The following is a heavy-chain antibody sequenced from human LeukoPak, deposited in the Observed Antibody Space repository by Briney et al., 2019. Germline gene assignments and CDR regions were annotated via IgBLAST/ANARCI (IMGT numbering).Heavy chain of an antibody. CDR1: AGSISSSSW. CDR3: ARGGASRSKLKY. V-gene: IGHV4-4*02. D-gene: IGHD3-10*01. CDR2: INHSGST. J-gene: IGHJ4*02. Sequence: PSETLSLTCSVSAGSISSSSWWSWVRQSPVKGLEWIGEINHSGSTNYNPSLKSRVTISVDTSKNQFSLKLSSVTAADTAVYYCARGGASRSKLKYWGQGTLVTVSS.